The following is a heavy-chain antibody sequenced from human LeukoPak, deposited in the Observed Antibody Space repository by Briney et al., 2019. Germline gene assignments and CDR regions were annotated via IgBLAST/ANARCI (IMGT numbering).Heavy chain of an antibody. V-gene: IGHV3-7*01. CDR1: GFTFFSYW. Sequence: GGSLRLSCAASGFTFFSYWMSWVRQAPGKGLEWVANIQQDGSEKYYVDSVKGRFTISRDNAKNSLYLQMNSLRAEDTAVYYCARVYDFWSGYYPFDYWGQGTLVTVSS. CDR3: ARVYDFWSGYYPFDY. D-gene: IGHD3-3*01. J-gene: IGHJ4*02. CDR2: IQQDGSEK.